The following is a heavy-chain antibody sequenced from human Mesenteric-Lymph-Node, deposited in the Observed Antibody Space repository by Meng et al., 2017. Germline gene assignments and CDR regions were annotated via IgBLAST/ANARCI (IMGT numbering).Heavy chain of an antibody. J-gene: IGHJ4*02. CDR2: INHSGST. CDR1: GGSISSGGYY. D-gene: IGHD4-17*01. Sequence: GPGPGSVNPSQTLSLTCTVSGGSISSGGYYWSWIRQHPGKGLEWIGEINHSGSTNYNPSLKSRVTISVDTSKNQFSLKLSSVTAADTAVYYCARGRGYGDYGSLYWGQGTLVTVSS. V-gene: IGHV4-31*03. CDR3: ARGRGYGDYGSLY.